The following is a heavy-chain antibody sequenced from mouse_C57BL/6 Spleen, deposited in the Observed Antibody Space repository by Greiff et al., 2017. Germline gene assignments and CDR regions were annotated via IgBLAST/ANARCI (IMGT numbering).Heavy chain of an antibody. CDR2: IDPSDSYT. D-gene: IGHD1-1*01. V-gene: IGHV1-50*01. Sequence: VQLQQSGAELVKPGASVKLSCKASGYTFTSYWMQWVKQRPGQGLEWIGEIDPSDSYTNYNQKLKGKATLTVDTSSSTAYMQLSSLTSEDSAVYYCARSITTVVATGYYYAMDYWGQGTSVTVSS. J-gene: IGHJ4*01. CDR1: GYTFTSYW. CDR3: ARSITTVVATGYYYAMDY.